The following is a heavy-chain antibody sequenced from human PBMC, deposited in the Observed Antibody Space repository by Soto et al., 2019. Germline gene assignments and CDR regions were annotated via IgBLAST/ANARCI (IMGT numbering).Heavy chain of an antibody. CDR2: IHGGGGAT. V-gene: IGHV3-23*01. Sequence: EVQLLESGGGLVQPGGSLRLSCAASGFTFSAYAMGWVRQAPGKGLEWVSTIHGGGGATHYADSVKGRFTISRDDSKNTLYAQLNSRRADATAVYYCAKFEGHPLEYWCLDFWGRGTLVTVSS. D-gene: IGHD1-1*01. CDR3: AKFEGHPLEYWCLDF. J-gene: IGHJ2*01. CDR1: GFTFSAYA.